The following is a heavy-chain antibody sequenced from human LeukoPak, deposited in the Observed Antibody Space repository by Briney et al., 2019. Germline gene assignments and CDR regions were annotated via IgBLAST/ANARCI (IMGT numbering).Heavy chain of an antibody. CDR1: GGSISSSSYY. V-gene: IGHV4-39*01. D-gene: IGHD1-14*01. CDR3: ARRRTQGWYFDF. CDR2: IYYSGST. Sequence: KTSETLSLTCSVSGGSISSSSYYWGWIRQPPGKGLEWIGSIYYSGSTYYNPSLKSRVTISVDTSKNQFSLKLSSVTAADTAVYYCARRRTQGWYFDFWGRGTLVTVSS. J-gene: IGHJ2*01.